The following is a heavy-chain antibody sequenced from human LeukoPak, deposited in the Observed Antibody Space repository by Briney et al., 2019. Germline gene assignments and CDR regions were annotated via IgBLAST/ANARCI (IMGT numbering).Heavy chain of an antibody. Sequence: ASVKVSCKASGYTFSGYYMHWVRQAPGQGLEWMGWISAYNGNTNYAQKLQGRVTMTTDTSTSTAYMELRSLRSDDTAVYYCARLGIGDCCHFDYWGQGTLVTVSS. CDR3: ARLGIGDCCHFDY. CDR2: ISAYNGNT. CDR1: GYTFSGYY. J-gene: IGHJ4*02. D-gene: IGHD2-21*02. V-gene: IGHV1-18*04.